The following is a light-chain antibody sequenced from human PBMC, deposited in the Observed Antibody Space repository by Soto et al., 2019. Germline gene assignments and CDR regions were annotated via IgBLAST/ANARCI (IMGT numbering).Light chain of an antibody. V-gene: IGLV2-8*01. CDR3: SSYAASNNFYFV. CDR1: SSDVGGYNY. Sequence: QSALTQPPSASGPPGQSVTISCTGTSSDVGGYNYVSWYQQYPGRAPKLMIYEVTKRPSGVPDRFSGSKSDNTASLTVSGLQAEDEADYYCSSYAASNNFYFVFGGGTKLTVL. J-gene: IGLJ3*02. CDR2: EVT.